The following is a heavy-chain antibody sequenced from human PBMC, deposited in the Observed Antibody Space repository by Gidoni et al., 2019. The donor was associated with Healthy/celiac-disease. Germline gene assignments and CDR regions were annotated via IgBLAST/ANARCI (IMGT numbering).Heavy chain of an antibody. CDR3: TRAYRNIAAAGTTDY. V-gene: IGHV3-49*03. CDR1: GFPFGDYA. J-gene: IGHJ4*02. CDR2: IRSKAYGGTT. D-gene: IGHD6-13*01. Sequence: EVQLVESGGGLVQPGRSLRLSCTASGFPFGDYAMSWFRQAPGKGLEWVGFIRSKAYGGTTEYAASVKGRCTISRDDSKSIAYLQMNSLKTEDTAVYYCTRAYRNIAAAGTTDYWGQGTLVTVSS.